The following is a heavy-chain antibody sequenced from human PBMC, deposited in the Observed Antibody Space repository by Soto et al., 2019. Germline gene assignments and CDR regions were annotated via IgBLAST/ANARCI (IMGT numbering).Heavy chain of an antibody. D-gene: IGHD3-10*01. CDR2: ISGSGGST. CDR1: GFTFSSYA. CDR3: AKDDFGEATPGYFDY. V-gene: IGHV3-23*01. Sequence: GSLRLSCAASGFTFSSYAMSWVRQAPGKGLEWVSAISGSGGSTYYADSVKGPFTISRDNSNNTLYLQMNSLRAEDTAVYYCAKDDFGEATPGYFDYWGEGTLVTVSS. J-gene: IGHJ4*02.